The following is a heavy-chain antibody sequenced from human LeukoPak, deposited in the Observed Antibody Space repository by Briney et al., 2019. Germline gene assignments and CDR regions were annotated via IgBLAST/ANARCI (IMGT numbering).Heavy chain of an antibody. D-gene: IGHD7-27*01. V-gene: IGHV1-8*03. J-gene: IGHJ4*02. CDR1: GYTFTSYD. CDR3: ARVNWESDFDY. Sequence: VASVKVSCKASGYTFTSYDINWVRQATGQGLEWMRWMNPNSGNTGYAQKFQGRVTITRNTSISTAYMELSSLRSEDTAVYYCARVNWESDFDYWGQGTLVTVSS. CDR2: MNPNSGNT.